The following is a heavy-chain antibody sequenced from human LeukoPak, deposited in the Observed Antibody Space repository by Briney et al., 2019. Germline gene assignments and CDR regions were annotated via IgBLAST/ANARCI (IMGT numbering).Heavy chain of an antibody. D-gene: IGHD1-26*01. J-gene: IGHJ5*02. CDR3: ARVCLSGEANWFDP. V-gene: IGHV4-39*02. CDR1: GGSISSSDYY. CDR2: IYYSGYT. Sequence: PSETLSLTCTVSGGSISSSDYYWGWIRQPPGEGLEWIGSIYYSGYTYYNPSLQSRVTIFVDTSRNHFSLELSSVTAADTAVYYCARVCLSGEANWFDPWGQGTLVTVSS.